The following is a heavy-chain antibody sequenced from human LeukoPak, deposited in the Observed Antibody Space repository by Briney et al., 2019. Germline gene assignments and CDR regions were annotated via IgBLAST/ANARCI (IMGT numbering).Heavy chain of an antibody. J-gene: IGHJ4*02. CDR3: ARARPGYGGNYYFDY. D-gene: IGHD4-23*01. V-gene: IGHV4-59*01. CDR1: GGSISSYH. CDR2: IYYGGST. Sequence: SETLSLTCTVSGGSISSYHWSWIRQPPGKGLEWIGYIYYGGSTNYNPSPKSRVTISVDTSKNQFSLKLSSVTAADTTVYYCARARPGYGGNYYFDYWGQGTLVTVSS.